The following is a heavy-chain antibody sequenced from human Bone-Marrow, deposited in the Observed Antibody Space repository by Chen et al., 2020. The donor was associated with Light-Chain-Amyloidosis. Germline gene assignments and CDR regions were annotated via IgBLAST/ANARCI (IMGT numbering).Heavy chain of an antibody. D-gene: IGHD3-9*01. J-gene: IGHJ6*02. CDR1: GFTFSSYW. CDR3: ARDTTGRNYDILTGYYAIGYGMDV. CDR2: INSDGSST. V-gene: IGHV3-74*01. Sequence: EVQLVESGGGLVQPGGSLRLSCAASGFTFSSYWMHWVRQAPGKGLVWVSRINSDGSSTGYADSVKGRFTISRDNAKNTLYLQMNSLRAEDTAVYYCARDTTGRNYDILTGYYAIGYGMDVWGQGTTVTVSS.